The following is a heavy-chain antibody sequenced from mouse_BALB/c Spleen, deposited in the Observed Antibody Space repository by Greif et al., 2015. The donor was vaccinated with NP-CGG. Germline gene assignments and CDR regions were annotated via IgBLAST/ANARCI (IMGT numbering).Heavy chain of an antibody. CDR2: INPSTGYT. Sequence: VQLQQSGAELAKPGASVKMSCKASGYTFTSYWMHWVKQRPGQGLEWIGYINPSTGYTEYNQKFKDKATLTADKSSSTAYMQLSSLTSKDSAVYYCARREVTTAYWGQGTLVTVSA. V-gene: IGHV1-7*01. CDR1: GYTFTSYW. J-gene: IGHJ3*01. D-gene: IGHD2-2*01. CDR3: ARREVTTAY.